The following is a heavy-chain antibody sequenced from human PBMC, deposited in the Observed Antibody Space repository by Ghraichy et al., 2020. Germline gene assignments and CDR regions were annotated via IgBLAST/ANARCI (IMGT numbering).Heavy chain of an antibody. Sequence: SCAASGFTFSTYAMTWVRQAPGKGLEWVSAISAGRGTTYYADFVKGRVTISRDNSKNTLYLQMNSLRAEDTAVYYCAKGVVVAGLYGMDVWGPGTTVTVSS. CDR1: GFTFSTYA. J-gene: IGHJ6*02. D-gene: IGHD6-19*01. CDR3: AKGVVVAGLYGMDV. CDR2: ISAGRGTT. V-gene: IGHV3-23*01.